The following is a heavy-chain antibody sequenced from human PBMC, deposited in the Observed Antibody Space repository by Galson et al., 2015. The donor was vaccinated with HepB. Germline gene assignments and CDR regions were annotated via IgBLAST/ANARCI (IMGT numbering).Heavy chain of an antibody. CDR3: TTDGDYGPNYYYGMDV. D-gene: IGHD4-17*01. CDR2: IKSKTDGGTT. J-gene: IGHJ6*02. CDR1: GFTFSNAW. V-gene: IGHV3-15*01. Sequence: SLRLSCAASGFTFSNAWMSWVRQAPGKGLEWVGRIKSKTDGGTTDYAAPVKGRFTISRDDSKNTLYLQMNSLKTEDTAVYYCTTDGDYGPNYYYGMDVWGQGTTVTVSS.